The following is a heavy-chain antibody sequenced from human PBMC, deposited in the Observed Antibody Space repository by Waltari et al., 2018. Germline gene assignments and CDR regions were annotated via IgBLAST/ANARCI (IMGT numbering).Heavy chain of an antibody. CDR1: GYTLTELS. CDR3: ATANVLVRGVIKHWYFDL. V-gene: IGHV1-24*01. CDR2: CDPEDGET. D-gene: IGHD3-10*01. J-gene: IGHJ2*01. Sequence: QVQLVQSGAEVKKPGASVKVSCKVSGYTLTELSMHWVRQAPGTGLEWMGGCDPEDGETIYAQKFQGRVTMTEDTSTDTAYMELSSLRSEDTAVYYCATANVLVRGVIKHWYFDLWGRGTLVTVSS.